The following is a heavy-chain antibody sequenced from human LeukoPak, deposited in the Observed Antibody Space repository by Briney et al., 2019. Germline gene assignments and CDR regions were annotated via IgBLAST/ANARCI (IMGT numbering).Heavy chain of an antibody. CDR2: IKQDGNEK. D-gene: IGHD6-19*01. V-gene: IGHV3-7*01. J-gene: IGHJ4*02. CDR1: GFRFNTFW. Sequence: GGSLRLSCAASGFRFNTFWMSWVRQAPGKGLEWVANIKQDGNEKYYADSVKGRFTISRDNSKNTLSLQMNSLRGEDTAMYYCARVQGGGYRTADYWGQGTLVTVSS. CDR3: ARVQGGGYRTADY.